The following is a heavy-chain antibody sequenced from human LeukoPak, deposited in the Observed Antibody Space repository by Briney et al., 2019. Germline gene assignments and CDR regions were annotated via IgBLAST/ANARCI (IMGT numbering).Heavy chain of an antibody. CDR1: GYTFTSYG. CDR3: ARERVEDSGYDANYYYYGMDV. Sequence: ASVKVSCKASGYTFTSYGISSVRQAPGQGLEWMGWISAYNGNTNYAQKLQGRVTMTTDTSTSTAYMELRSLRSDDTAVYYCARERVEDSGYDANYYYYGMDVWGQGTTVTVSS. J-gene: IGHJ6*02. CDR2: ISAYNGNT. D-gene: IGHD5-12*01. V-gene: IGHV1-18*01.